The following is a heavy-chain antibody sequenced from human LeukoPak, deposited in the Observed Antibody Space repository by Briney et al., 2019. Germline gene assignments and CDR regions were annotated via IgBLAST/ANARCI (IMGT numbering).Heavy chain of an antibody. Sequence: GGSLRLSCAASGFTFSSYAMSWVRQAPGKGLEWVSAISGSGGSTYYADSVKGRFTISRDNSKNTLYLQMNSLRAEDTAVYYCAKCPRGLSVTTGAYFDYWGQGTLVTVSS. CDR1: GFTFSSYA. D-gene: IGHD1-14*01. CDR2: ISGSGGST. CDR3: AKCPRGLSVTTGAYFDY. V-gene: IGHV3-23*01. J-gene: IGHJ4*02.